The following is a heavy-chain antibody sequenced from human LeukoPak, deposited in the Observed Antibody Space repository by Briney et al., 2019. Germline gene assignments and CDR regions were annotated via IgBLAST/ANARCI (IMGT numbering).Heavy chain of an antibody. V-gene: IGHV3-23*01. CDR1: GFTFSNYA. Sequence: GGSLRLSCAASGFTFSNYAMSWVRQAPGKGLEWVSPISNRGGVTYYAESVKGRFTISRDNSKNTLYLQMSSLRAEDTAIYYCAKARGAAAANDFDYWGQGTLVTVSS. CDR2: ISNRGGVT. CDR3: AKARGAAAANDFDY. J-gene: IGHJ4*02. D-gene: IGHD6-13*01.